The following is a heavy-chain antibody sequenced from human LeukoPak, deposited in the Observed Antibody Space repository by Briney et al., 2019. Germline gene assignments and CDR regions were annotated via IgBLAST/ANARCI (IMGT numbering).Heavy chain of an antibody. V-gene: IGHV4-34*01. CDR1: GGSFSGYY. J-gene: IGHJ3*02. Sequence: SSETLSLTCAVYGGSFSGYYWSWIRQPPGKGLEWIGEINHSGSTNYNPSLKSRVTISVDTSKNQFSLKLSSVTAADTAVYYCARDWGTVGATEAFDIWGQGTMVTVSS. D-gene: IGHD1-26*01. CDR3: ARDWGTVGATEAFDI. CDR2: INHSGST.